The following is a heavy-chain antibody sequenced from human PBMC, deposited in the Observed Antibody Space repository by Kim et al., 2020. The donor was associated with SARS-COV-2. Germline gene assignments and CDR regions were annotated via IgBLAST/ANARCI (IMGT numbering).Heavy chain of an antibody. J-gene: IGHJ6*03. CDR3: TTDLSRSSLNFYYYY. V-gene: IGHV3-15*01. D-gene: IGHD6-19*01. Sequence: GGSLRLSCAASGFTFSNAWMSWVRQAPGKGLEWVCRIKSKTDSGTTDYAAPVKGSFTISRDDSKNTLYLQINSLKTEDTALYYCTTDLSRSSLNFYYYY. CDR1: GFTFSNAW. CDR2: IKSKTDSGTT.